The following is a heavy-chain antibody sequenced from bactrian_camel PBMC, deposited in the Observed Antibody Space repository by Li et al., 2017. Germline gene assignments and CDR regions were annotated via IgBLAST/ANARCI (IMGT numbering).Heavy chain of an antibody. V-gene: IGHV3S1*01. J-gene: IGHJ6*01. Sequence: HVQLVESGGGSVQAGGSLRLSCAASGYTYSSNCMGWFRQAPGKEREAVASIFSAGGSTYYADSVQGRFTISQNNAKDTVYLQMESLKFEDTAVYYCALAVPCMGWSMLAPKASDFGYWGQGTQVTVS. CDR3: ALAVPCMGWSMLAPKASDFGY. CDR2: IFSAGGST. D-gene: IGHD1*01. CDR1: GYTYSSNC.